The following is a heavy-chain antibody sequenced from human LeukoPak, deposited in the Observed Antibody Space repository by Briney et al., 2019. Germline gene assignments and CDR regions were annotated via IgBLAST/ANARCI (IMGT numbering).Heavy chain of an antibody. CDR3: AREKDRYYYDSSRTEENWYFDL. Sequence: SETLSLTCTVSGGSISNYYWSWIRQPPGKGLEWIGYFDYSGNTNYNPSLKSRFTISLDSSKNQFSLKLSSVTAADTAVYYCAREKDRYYYDSSRTEENWYFDLWGRGTLVTVSS. D-gene: IGHD3-22*01. V-gene: IGHV4-59*12. CDR2: FDYSGNT. CDR1: GGSISNYY. J-gene: IGHJ2*01.